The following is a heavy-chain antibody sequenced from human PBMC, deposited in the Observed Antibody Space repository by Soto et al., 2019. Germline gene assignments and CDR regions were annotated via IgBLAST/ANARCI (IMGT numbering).Heavy chain of an antibody. V-gene: IGHV3-74*01. CDR2: ISNDGRST. Sequence: EVQLVESGGGLVQPGGSLRLSCAASGLTFSNFRMHWVRQAPGKGLVWVALISNDGRSTNHADSVKGRFTISRDNAKNTLNLQLNSLRAEDTAVYYCARAPAGLSYWGQGTLVTVSS. CDR1: GLTFSNFR. CDR3: ARAPAGLSY. J-gene: IGHJ4*02.